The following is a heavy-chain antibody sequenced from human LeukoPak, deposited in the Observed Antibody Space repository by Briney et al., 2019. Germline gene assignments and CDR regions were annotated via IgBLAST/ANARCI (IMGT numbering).Heavy chain of an antibody. D-gene: IGHD3-22*01. CDR3: ARAGGGYGYFDY. J-gene: IGHJ4*02. CDR2: INSRSSTI. Sequence: PGGSLRLSCAASGFTFDDYAMHWVRQAPGKGLEFISYINSRSSTIYYADVVKGRFTISRDNAKNALYLQMNSLRAEDTAVYYCARAGGGYGYFDYWGQGTLVTVSS. CDR1: GFTFDDYA. V-gene: IGHV3-48*01.